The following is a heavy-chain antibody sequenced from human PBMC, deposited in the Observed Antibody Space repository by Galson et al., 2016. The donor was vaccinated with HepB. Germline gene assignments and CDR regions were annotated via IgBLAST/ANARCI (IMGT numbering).Heavy chain of an antibody. V-gene: IGHV3-48*02. D-gene: IGHD1-26*01. CDR3: AKDTGAWQGEYYFDH. J-gene: IGHJ4*02. CDR1: GFNFNYYS. Sequence: SLRLSCAASGFNFNYYSMSWVRQAPGKGLEWVSYISSTGKTIYYADSVKGRFSISRDNAKSSLYLQMNSLRDEDTAVYFCAKDTGAWQGEYYFDHWGQGTLVAVSS. CDR2: ISSTGKTI.